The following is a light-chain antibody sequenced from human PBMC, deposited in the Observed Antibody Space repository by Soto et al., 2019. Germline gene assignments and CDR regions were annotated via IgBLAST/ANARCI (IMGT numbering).Light chain of an antibody. J-gene: IGLJ2*01. Sequence: QSALTQPASVSGSPGQSITISCTGTSSDVGGYNYVSWYQQHPGKAPKLMIYDVSNRPSGVSNRFSGSKSGNTASRTISGLQAEDEADYYCGSYTSSSTVIFGGGTKLTVL. V-gene: IGLV2-14*03. CDR3: GSYTSSSTVI. CDR2: DVS. CDR1: SSDVGGYNY.